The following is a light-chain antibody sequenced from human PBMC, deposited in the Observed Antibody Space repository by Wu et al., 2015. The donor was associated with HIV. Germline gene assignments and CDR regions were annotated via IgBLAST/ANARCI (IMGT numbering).Light chain of an antibody. CDR2: GAS. CDR1: QTVASNY. CDR3: QQFENSPMYS. J-gene: IGKJ2*03. V-gene: IGKV3-20*01. Sequence: EIVLTQSPATLSLSPGERVTLSCRASQTVASNYLAWYQQKPGQAPRLLIHGASYRATGVPDRFSGSGSGTDFTLTISRLEPEDFAVYYCQQFENSPMYSFGRDQVGDQ.